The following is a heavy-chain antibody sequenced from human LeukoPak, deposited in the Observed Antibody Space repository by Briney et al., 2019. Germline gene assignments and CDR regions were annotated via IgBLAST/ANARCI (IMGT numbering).Heavy chain of an antibody. CDR3: AKGKGTAMITGPFDY. CDR1: GFTFSSYG. J-gene: IGHJ4*02. Sequence: GGPLRLSCAASGFTFSSYGMHWVRQAPGKGLEWVAFIRYDGSNKYYADSVKGRFTISIDNSKNTLYLQMNSLRAEDTAVYYCAKGKGTAMITGPFDYWGQGTLVTVSS. D-gene: IGHD5-18*01. V-gene: IGHV3-30*02. CDR2: IRYDGSNK.